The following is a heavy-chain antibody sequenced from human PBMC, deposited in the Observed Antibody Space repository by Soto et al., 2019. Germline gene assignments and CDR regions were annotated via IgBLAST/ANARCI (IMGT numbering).Heavy chain of an antibody. CDR1: GYTFTSYA. Sequence: SVKVSCKASGYTFTSYAMHWVRQSPGQRLEWMGWINAGNGNTKYSQKFQGRVTITRDTSASTAYMELSSLRSEDTAVYYCARGGSLYWYFDLWGRGTLVTVSS. V-gene: IGHV1-3*01. CDR3: ARGGSLYWYFDL. J-gene: IGHJ2*01. CDR2: INAGNGNT. D-gene: IGHD1-26*01.